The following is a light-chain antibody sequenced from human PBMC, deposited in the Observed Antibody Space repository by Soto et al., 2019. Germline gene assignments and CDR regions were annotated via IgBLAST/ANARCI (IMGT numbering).Light chain of an antibody. J-gene: IGKJ1*01. CDR2: AAS. Sequence: DIQMTQSPSSLSASVGDRVTITCRASQSVSSSLNWYQQKRGKAPILLIFAASSLQRGVPSRFSGRGSGTEFTLTITSLQPEYFATYCCQQSYSSPTWPFGQGTKVEIK. V-gene: IGKV1-39*01. CDR1: QSVSSS. CDR3: QQSYSSPTWP.